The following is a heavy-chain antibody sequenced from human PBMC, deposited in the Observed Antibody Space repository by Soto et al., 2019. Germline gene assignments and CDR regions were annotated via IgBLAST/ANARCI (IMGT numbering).Heavy chain of an antibody. CDR2: IYYRGNA. D-gene: IGHD2-8*02. CDR1: DDSINSDKYY. V-gene: IGHV4-39*01. Sequence: QLQLQESGPGLVKPSETLSLTCSVSDDSINSDKYYWGWIRQPPGKGLEWIGSIYYRGNAYYNPSLQTRVTIPLDKAKSQFSLKLNSVTAADSAVYFCARLEVLATISFYFDFWGPGALVTVSS. CDR3: ARLEVLATISFYFDF. J-gene: IGHJ4*02.